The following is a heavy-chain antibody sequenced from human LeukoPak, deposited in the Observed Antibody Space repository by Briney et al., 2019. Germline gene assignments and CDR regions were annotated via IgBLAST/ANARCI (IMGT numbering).Heavy chain of an antibody. D-gene: IGHD3-22*01. V-gene: IGHV3-30*04. J-gene: IGHJ4*02. Sequence: PGGALRLSCAASVYTFSRYAMHWVRGAPGEGLGWVAVISYGGRNKYCAGCVRGGYTISRENFKNAVYVQLNSRRADDTAVYYCATSHRRDSSEWDYWGQGTLVTVSS. CDR1: VYTFSRYA. CDR2: ISYGGRNK. CDR3: ATSHRRDSSEWDY.